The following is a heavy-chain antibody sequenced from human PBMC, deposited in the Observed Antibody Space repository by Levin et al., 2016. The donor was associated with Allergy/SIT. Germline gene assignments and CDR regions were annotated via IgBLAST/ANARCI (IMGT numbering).Heavy chain of an antibody. CDR2: IIPILGIA. CDR3: ASLFGGKMAGDAFDI. V-gene: IGHV1-69*04. Sequence: SVKVSCKASGGTFSSYAISWVRQAPGQGLEWMGRIIPILGIANYAQKFQGRVTITADKSTSTAYMELSSLRSEDTAVYYCASLFGGKMAGDAFDIWGQGTMVTVSS. CDR1: GGTFSSYA. D-gene: IGHD4-23*01. J-gene: IGHJ3*02.